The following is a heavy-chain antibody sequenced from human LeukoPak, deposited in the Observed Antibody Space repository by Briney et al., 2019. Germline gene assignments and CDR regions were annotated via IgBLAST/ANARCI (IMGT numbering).Heavy chain of an antibody. CDR3: ARDVDYYGSGSPGYFDY. J-gene: IGHJ4*02. CDR1: GYTFIRYS. D-gene: IGHD3-10*01. Sequence: ASVKVSCKTSGYTFIRYSIGWVRQAPGQGLEWMGWISTYNGDTKYAQKLQGRVTMTTDTSTSTAYMELRSLRSDDTAVYYCARDVDYYGSGSPGYFDYWGQGTLVTVSS. CDR2: ISTYNGDT. V-gene: IGHV1-18*01.